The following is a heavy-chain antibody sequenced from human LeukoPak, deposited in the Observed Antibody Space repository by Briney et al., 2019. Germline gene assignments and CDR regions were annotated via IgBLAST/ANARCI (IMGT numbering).Heavy chain of an antibody. CDR1: GFTFSSYA. CDR3: AKARVPAAAGDFDY. J-gene: IGHJ4*02. CDR2: ISGSGGST. V-gene: IGHV3-23*01. D-gene: IGHD2-2*01. Sequence: GGSLRLSCGASGFTFSSYAMSWVRQAPGKGLEWVSAISGSGGSTYYADSVKGRFTISRDNSKNTLYPQMNSLRAEDTAVYYCAKARVPAAAGDFDYWGQGTLVTVSS.